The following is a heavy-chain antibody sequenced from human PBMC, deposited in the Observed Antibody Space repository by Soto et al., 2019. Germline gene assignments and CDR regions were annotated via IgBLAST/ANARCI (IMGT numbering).Heavy chain of an antibody. CDR3: ARVPSPFDFYYAMDV. CDR1: CGSFSAYY. CDR2: IFSSGTT. J-gene: IGHJ6*02. V-gene: IGHV4-30-4*02. Sequence: SETLSLTCTVYCGSFSAYYWSWIRQPPGKGLEWIGYIFSSGTTYYNPSLKSRLTMSLDTSQNQFSLKLNSVTAADTAVYFCARVPSPFDFYYAMDVWGQGTTVTVSS. D-gene: IGHD3-16*01.